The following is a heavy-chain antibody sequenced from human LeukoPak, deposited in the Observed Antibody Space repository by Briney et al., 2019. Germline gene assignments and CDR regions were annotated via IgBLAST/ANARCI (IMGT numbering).Heavy chain of an antibody. Sequence: PGGSLRLSCAASGFTVSSNYMSWVRQAPGKGLEWVSVIYSGGSTYYADSVKGRFTISRDNSKNTLYLQMNSLRAEDTAVYYCARGRGYYGSSGPPDYWGQGTLVTVSS. CDR1: GFTVSSNY. CDR2: IYSGGST. J-gene: IGHJ4*02. D-gene: IGHD3-22*01. V-gene: IGHV3-53*01. CDR3: ARGRGYYGSSGPPDY.